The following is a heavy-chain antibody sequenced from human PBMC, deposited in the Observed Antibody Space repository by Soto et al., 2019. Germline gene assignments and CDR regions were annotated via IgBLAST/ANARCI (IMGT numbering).Heavy chain of an antibody. D-gene: IGHD2-15*01. J-gene: IGHJ4*02. V-gene: IGHV3-23*01. CDR3: AKSRVTYCSGGSCYYFDY. CDR2: ISGSGGST. Sequence: PGGSLSLSCAASGFTFSSYAMSWVRQAPGKGLEWVSAISGSGGSTYYADSVKGRFTISRDNSKNTLYLQMNSLRAEDTAVYYCAKSRVTYCSGGSCYYFDYWGQGTLVTVSS. CDR1: GFTFSSYA.